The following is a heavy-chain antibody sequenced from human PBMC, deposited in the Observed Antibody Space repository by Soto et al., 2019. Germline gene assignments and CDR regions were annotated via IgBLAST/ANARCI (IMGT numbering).Heavy chain of an antibody. J-gene: IGHJ4*02. D-gene: IGHD5-12*01. Sequence: TLSLTCAVSGGSISSGGYSWSWFRQPPGKGREWIGYIYHSGSTYYNPSLKSRVTISVDRSKNQFSLKLSSVTAADTAVYYCAAGGGLPRYYWGQGTLVTVSS. CDR3: AAGGGLPRYY. CDR1: GGSISSGGYS. V-gene: IGHV4-30-2*01. CDR2: IYHSGST.